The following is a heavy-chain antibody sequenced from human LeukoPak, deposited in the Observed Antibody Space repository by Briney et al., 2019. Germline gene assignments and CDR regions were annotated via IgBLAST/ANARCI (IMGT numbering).Heavy chain of an antibody. J-gene: IGHJ3*02. D-gene: IGHD4-23*01. CDR2: IYYSGST. CDR3: AKRGGGGNPTDGAFDI. CDR1: GGSISSYY. V-gene: IGHV4-59*08. Sequence: SETLSLTCTVSGGSISSYYWSWIRQPPGKGLEWIGYIYYSGSTNYNPSLKSRVTISVDTSKNQFSLKLSSVTAADTAVYYCAKRGGGGNPTDGAFDIWGQGTVVTVSS.